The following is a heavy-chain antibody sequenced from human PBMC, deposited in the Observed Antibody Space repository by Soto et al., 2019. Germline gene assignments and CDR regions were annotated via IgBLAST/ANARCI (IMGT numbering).Heavy chain of an antibody. V-gene: IGHV4-39*01. CDR2: IYYSGST. CDR3: ARHTGYSSGKRWFDP. Sequence: SETLSLTCTVSGGSISSGSYFWGWIRQPPGKGLEWIGSIYYSGSTSYNPSLRSRVTMSVDTSKNRFSLKLSSVSAADTAVYYCARHTGYSSGKRWFDPWGQGTLVTVSS. J-gene: IGHJ5*02. D-gene: IGHD6-19*01. CDR1: GGSISSGSYF.